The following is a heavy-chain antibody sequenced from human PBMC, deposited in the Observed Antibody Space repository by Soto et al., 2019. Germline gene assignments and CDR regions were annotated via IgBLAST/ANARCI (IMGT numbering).Heavy chain of an antibody. V-gene: IGHV3-21*01. Sequence: PGGSLRLSCAASGFTFSSYSMNWVRQAPGKGLEWVSSISSSSSYIYYADSVKGRFTISRDNAKNSLYLQMNSLRAEDTAVYYCARDEFLYSGSYLNWGQGTLVTVSS. J-gene: IGHJ4*02. CDR1: GFTFSSYS. CDR2: ISSSSSYI. CDR3: ARDEFLYSGSYLN. D-gene: IGHD1-26*01.